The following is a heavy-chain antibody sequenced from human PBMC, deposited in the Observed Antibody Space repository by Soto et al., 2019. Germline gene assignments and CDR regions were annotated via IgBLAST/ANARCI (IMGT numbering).Heavy chain of an antibody. V-gene: IGHV1-69*13. D-gene: IGHD1-7*01. CDR2: IIPIFGTA. J-gene: IGHJ6*02. Sequence: SVKVSCKASGGTFGSYAISWVRQAPGQGLEWMGGIIPIFGTANYAQKSQGRVTITADESTSTAYMELSSLRSEDTAVYYCARGQLELRPYYYGMDVWGQGTTVTVSS. CDR1: GGTFGSYA. CDR3: ARGQLELRPYYYGMDV.